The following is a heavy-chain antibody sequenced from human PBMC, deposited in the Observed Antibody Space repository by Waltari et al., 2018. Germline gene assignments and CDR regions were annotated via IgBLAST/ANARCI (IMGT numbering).Heavy chain of an antibody. V-gene: IGHV4-38-2*02. D-gene: IGHD3-16*01. CDR3: AREGDYVWGPTGYMDV. CDR2: IYHSGRT. CDR1: GYPISRGYY. Sequence: QVQLQESGPGLVKPSETLSLTCAVSGYPISRGYYGGWIRQPPGQGLEWIGSIYHSGRTYYHPSLKSRVTISVDTSKNQFSLKLSSVTAADTAVYYCAREGDYVWGPTGYMDVWGKGTTVTVSS. J-gene: IGHJ6*03.